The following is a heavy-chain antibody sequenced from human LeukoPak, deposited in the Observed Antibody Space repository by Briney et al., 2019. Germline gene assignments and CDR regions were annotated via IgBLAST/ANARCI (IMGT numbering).Heavy chain of an antibody. CDR2: ISAYNGNT. V-gene: IGHV1-18*01. CDR3: ARTRHGSGWYMYCFDY. D-gene: IGHD6-19*01. J-gene: IGHJ4*02. CDR1: GYTFTSYG. Sequence: VASVKVSCKASGYTFTSYGISWVRQAPGQGLEWMGWISAYNGNTNYAQKLQGRVTMTTDTSTSTAYMELRSLRSDDTAVYYCARTRHGSGWYMYCFDYWGQGTLVTVSS.